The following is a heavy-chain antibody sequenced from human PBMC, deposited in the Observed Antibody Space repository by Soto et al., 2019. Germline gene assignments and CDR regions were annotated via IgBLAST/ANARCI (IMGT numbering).Heavy chain of an antibody. Sequence: EVQLVESGGGLVQPGGSLRLSCAASGFTVSTKYMSWVRQAPGKGLEWVSVIYSGGSTFYADSVRGRFTISRDNSKNTVNLQMNSLRAEDTAVYYCARDPWAVDYRGQGTLVTVSS. CDR3: ARDPWAVDY. CDR2: IYSGGST. J-gene: IGHJ4*02. CDR1: GFTVSTKY. V-gene: IGHV3-66*01. D-gene: IGHD3-16*01.